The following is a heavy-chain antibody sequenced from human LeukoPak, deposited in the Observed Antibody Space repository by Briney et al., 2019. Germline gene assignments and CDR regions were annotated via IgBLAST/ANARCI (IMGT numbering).Heavy chain of an antibody. CDR2: IYYSGST. V-gene: IGHV4-31*11. J-gene: IGHJ3*02. Sequence: PSETLSLTCAVSGYSISSGYYWGWIRQHPGKGLEWIGYIYYSGSTYYNPSLKSRVTISVDTSKNQFSLKPSSVTAADTAVYYCARDPNYYDSSGYPGAFDIWGQGTMVTVSS. CDR3: ARDPNYYDSSGYPGAFDI. D-gene: IGHD3-22*01. CDR1: GYSISSGYY.